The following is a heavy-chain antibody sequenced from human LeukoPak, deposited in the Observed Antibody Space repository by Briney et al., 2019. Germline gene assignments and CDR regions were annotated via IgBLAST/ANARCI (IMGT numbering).Heavy chain of an antibody. Sequence: PGGSLRLSCAASGFTFSSYSMNWVRQAPGKGLEWVSSISSSSSYIYYADSVKGRFTISRDNAKNSLYLQMSSLRAEDTAVYFCARDRGGYYFDYWGQGTLVTVSS. CDR1: GFTFSSYS. D-gene: IGHD3-16*01. CDR2: ISSSSSYI. J-gene: IGHJ4*02. CDR3: ARDRGGYYFDY. V-gene: IGHV3-21*01.